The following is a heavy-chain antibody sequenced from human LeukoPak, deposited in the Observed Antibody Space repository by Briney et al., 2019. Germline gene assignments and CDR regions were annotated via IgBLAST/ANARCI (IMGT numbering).Heavy chain of an antibody. CDR2: IKSNNDGGTT. D-gene: IGHD2-21*01. Sequence: GGSLRLSCAASGFIFNKAWMNWVRQAPGKGPEWVGRIKSNNDGGTTDYASPVEGRFIISRDDSKNTIYLQMNRLIIEDTAIYYCTPVMVEDRGFWGQGTLVTASS. J-gene: IGHJ4*02. V-gene: IGHV3-15*01. CDR3: TPVMVEDRGF. CDR1: GFIFNKAW.